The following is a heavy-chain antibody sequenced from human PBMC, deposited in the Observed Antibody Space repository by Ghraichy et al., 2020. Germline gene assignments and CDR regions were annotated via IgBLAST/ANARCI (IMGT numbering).Heavy chain of an antibody. J-gene: IGHJ4*02. CDR1: GDAISSGDNY. D-gene: IGHD3-22*01. CDR2: IYYSGNT. CDR3: ARARYDSSTYYLGDS. Sequence: SETLSLTCTVSGDAISSGDNYWGWFRQPPGKGLEWIGYIYYSGNTYYNPSLQSRVTMSVDTSKNQFSLKLGSVTAADTAVYPCARARYDSSTYYLGDSWGQGTLVTVSS. V-gene: IGHV4-30-4*01.